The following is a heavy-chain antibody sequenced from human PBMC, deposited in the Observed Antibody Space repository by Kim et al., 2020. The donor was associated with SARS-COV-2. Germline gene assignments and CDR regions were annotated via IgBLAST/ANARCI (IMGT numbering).Heavy chain of an antibody. CDR2: LKQDEYET. CDR3: ARGVAIPIHHYYHYAMDV. D-gene: IGHD2-15*01. Sequence: GGSLRLSCAASGFTFNTYWMSWVRQAPGKGLEWVGILKQDEYETYYVDFVKGRFTISRDNTKNLVYLQMNSLRAEDTAVYYCARGVAIPIHHYYHYAMDVGGEGDTVTLSP. CDR1: GFTFNTYW. V-gene: IGHV3-7*03. J-gene: IGHJ6*04.